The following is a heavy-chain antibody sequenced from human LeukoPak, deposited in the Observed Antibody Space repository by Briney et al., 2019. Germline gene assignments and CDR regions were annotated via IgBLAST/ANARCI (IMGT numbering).Heavy chain of an antibody. CDR2: ISSSSSYI. Sequence: PGGSLRLSCAASGFTFSSYSMNWVRQAPGKGLEWVSSISSSSSYIYYADSVKGRFTISRDNAKNSLYLQMNSLRAEDTAVYYCARDLVPVSGSWYYFDYWGQGTLVTVSS. D-gene: IGHD1-26*01. CDR1: GFTFSSYS. CDR3: ARDLVPVSGSWYYFDY. V-gene: IGHV3-21*01. J-gene: IGHJ4*02.